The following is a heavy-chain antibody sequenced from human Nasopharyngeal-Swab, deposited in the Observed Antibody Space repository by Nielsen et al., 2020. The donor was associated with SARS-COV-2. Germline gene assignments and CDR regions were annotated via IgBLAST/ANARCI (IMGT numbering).Heavy chain of an antibody. V-gene: IGHV1-69*13. J-gene: IGHJ4*02. CDR2: IIPSFSRG. D-gene: IGHD2-15*01. CDR3: ARDVHGGSWVFDY. CDR1: GGSFSTYA. Sequence: SVKVSCKASGGSFSTYAFSWVRQAPGQGLEWMGGIIPSFSRGNYAQKFQDRVTITADEATSTAYMELSSLRSEDTAVYYCARDVHGGSWVFDYRGQGTLVTVSS.